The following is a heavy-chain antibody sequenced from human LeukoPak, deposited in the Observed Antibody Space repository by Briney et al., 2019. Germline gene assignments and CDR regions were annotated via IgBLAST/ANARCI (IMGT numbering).Heavy chain of an antibody. CDR2: IQFDGSNK. J-gene: IGHJ4*02. Sequence: GGSLRLSCAASGFTFSHYDMHWVRQAPGKGLEWVTFIQFDGSNKYYADSVKGRFTISRDNSKDTLYLQMNGLKTEDTAVYYCAQDSWGLWFGVDFRGGGQGTLVTVSS. CDR3: AQDSWGLWFGVDFRG. CDR1: GFTFSHYD. D-gene: IGHD3-10*01. V-gene: IGHV3-30*02.